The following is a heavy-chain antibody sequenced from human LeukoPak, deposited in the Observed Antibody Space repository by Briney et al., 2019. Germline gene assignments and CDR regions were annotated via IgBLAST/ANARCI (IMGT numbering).Heavy chain of an antibody. CDR3: AKAHGERQWLVFDY. CDR1: GFTFSIYA. V-gene: IGHV3-23*01. CDR2: ISGSGGST. J-gene: IGHJ4*02. D-gene: IGHD6-19*01. Sequence: GGSLRLSCAASGFTFSIYAMIWVRQAPGKGLEWVSAISGSGGSTYYADSVKRRFTISRDNSKNTLYLQMNSLRAADTAVYYCAKAHGERQWLVFDYWGQGTLVTVSS.